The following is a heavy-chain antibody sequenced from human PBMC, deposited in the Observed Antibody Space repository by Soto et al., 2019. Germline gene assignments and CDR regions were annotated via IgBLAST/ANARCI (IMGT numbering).Heavy chain of an antibody. D-gene: IGHD2-8*02. V-gene: IGHV3-7*03. CDR2: IKQDGSET. CDR1: GFNFRSFW. J-gene: IGHJ3*02. CDR3: AKATATGGGAFDI. Sequence: SGGSLRLSCAASGFNFRSFWMSWVRQAPGKGLEWVANIKQDGSETSYLDSVKGRFTIARDNSKNTVFLQMNSLTAGDTAVYYCAKATATGGGAFDIRGQGTMVTVSS.